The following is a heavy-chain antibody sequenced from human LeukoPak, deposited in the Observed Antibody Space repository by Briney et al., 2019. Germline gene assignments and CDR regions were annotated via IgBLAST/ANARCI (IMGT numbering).Heavy chain of an antibody. V-gene: IGHV4-59*08. CDR2: IYYRGST. CDR1: GDSISSYH. J-gene: IGHJ3*02. D-gene: IGHD3-10*01. Sequence: SETLSLTCTVSGDSISSYHWSWIRQPPGKGLEWIGCIYYRGSTNYNPSLKSRVTISVDTSKNQFSLKLSSVTAADMAVYYCARHILPPYFGELRARHVAFDIWGQGTMVTVSS. CDR3: ARHILPPYFGELRARHVAFDI.